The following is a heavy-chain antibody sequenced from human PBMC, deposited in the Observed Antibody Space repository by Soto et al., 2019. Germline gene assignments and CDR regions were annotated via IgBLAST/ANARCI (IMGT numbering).Heavy chain of an antibody. J-gene: IGHJ5*02. CDR1: GFTFSSYA. CDR3: AKEAYLPNWFDP. CDR2: ISGSGGST. D-gene: IGHD3-16*01. V-gene: IGHV3-23*01. Sequence: EVQLLESGGGLVQPGGSLRLSCAASGFTFSSYAMSWVRQAPGKGLEWVSAISGSGGSTYYADSVKGRVTISRGSSKDQLEQQLNSLRAGDTAVYFCAKEAYLPNWFDPWGQGTLVTVSS.